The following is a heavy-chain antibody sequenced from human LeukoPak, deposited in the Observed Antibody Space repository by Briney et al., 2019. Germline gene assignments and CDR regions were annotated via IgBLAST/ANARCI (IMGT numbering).Heavy chain of an antibody. V-gene: IGHV3-23*01. CDR3: ARGSI. Sequence: GGSLRLSCAASGFTFSNFGMSWVRQAPGKGLEWVSTTLGSGSSRYYTDSVKGRFTISRDNSKSTLYLQMNSLNSEDTAVYYCARGSIWGQGTLVTVSS. D-gene: IGHD6-6*01. J-gene: IGHJ4*02. CDR1: GFTFSNFG. CDR2: TLGSGSSR.